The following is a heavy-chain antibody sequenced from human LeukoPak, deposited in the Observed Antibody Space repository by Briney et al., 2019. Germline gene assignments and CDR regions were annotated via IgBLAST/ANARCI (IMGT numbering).Heavy chain of an antibody. CDR3: AVSSSWHGVDY. Sequence: PSQTLSLTCTVSGGSISSGGYYWSWIRQHPGKGLEWIGYIYYSGSTYYNPSLKSRVTISVDTSKNQFSLKLSSVTAADTAVYYCAVSSSWHGVDYWGQGTLVTVSP. J-gene: IGHJ4*02. CDR2: IYYSGST. V-gene: IGHV4-31*03. CDR1: GGSISSGGYY. D-gene: IGHD6-13*01.